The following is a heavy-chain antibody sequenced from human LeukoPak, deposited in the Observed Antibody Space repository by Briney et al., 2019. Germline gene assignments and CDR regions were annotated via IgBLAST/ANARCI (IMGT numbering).Heavy chain of an antibody. CDR3: ARDNYDNSGYYFDY. J-gene: IGHJ4*02. CDR2: IYHSGRT. Sequence: SETLSLTCTVSGGSISSSGYYWGWIRQPPGKGLEWIATIYHSGRTNYTPSLKSRVTISVDKSKNQLSLKLSSVTAADTAVYYCARDNYDNSGYYFDYWGQGTLVTVSS. D-gene: IGHD3-22*01. CDR1: GGSISSSGYY. V-gene: IGHV4-39*07.